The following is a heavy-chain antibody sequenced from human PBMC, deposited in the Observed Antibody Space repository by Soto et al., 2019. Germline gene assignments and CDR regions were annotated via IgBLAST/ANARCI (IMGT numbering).Heavy chain of an antibody. CDR3: ARGVRHYYGMDV. Sequence: PSETLSLTCPVSGGSISSYYWSWIRQPPGKGLEWIGYIYYSGSTNYNPSLKSRVTISVDTSKNQFSLKLSSVTAADTAVYYCARGVRHYYGMDVWGQGTTVTVSS. D-gene: IGHD2-21*01. CDR2: IYYSGST. CDR1: GGSISSYY. V-gene: IGHV4-59*01. J-gene: IGHJ6*02.